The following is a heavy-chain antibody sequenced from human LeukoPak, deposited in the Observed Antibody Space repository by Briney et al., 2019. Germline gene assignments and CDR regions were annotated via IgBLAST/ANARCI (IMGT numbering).Heavy chain of an antibody. J-gene: IGHJ6*02. CDR3: ARSPIKYSSSWYYYYYGMDV. CDR2: IYYSGST. Sequence: PSETLSLTCAVYGGSFSGYYWSWIRQPPGKGLEWIGYIYYSGSTNYNPSLKSRVTISVDTSKNQFSLKLSSVTAADTAVYYCARSPIKYSSSWYYYYYGMDVWGQGTTVTVSS. CDR1: GGSFSGYY. D-gene: IGHD6-13*01. V-gene: IGHV4-59*01.